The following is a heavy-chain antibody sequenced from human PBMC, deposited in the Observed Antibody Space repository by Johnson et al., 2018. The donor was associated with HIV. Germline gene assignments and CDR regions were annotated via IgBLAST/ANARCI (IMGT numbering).Heavy chain of an antibody. CDR2: INWNGGTT. V-gene: IGHV3-20*04. D-gene: IGHD5-18*01. CDR3: ARLPSGYSRDDLDI. J-gene: IGHJ3*02. Sequence: VQLVESGGGEVRPGGSLRLSCAASGFSFDDYGMSWVRQAAGKGLEWVSGINWNGGTTNYEDSVKGRFTVSRDNSKNTLYLQINSLRPEDTAVYYCARLPSGYSRDDLDIWGQGTMVTVSS. CDR1: GFSFDDYG.